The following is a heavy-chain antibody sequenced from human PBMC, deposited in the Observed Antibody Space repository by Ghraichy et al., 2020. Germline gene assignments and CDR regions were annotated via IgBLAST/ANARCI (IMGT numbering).Heavy chain of an antibody. D-gene: IGHD5-24*01. V-gene: IGHV3-33*01. CDR3: ARDSREMATMQYYYYYGMDV. Sequence: GGSLRLSCAASGFTFSSYGMHWVRQAPGKGLEWVAVIWYDGSNKYYADSVKGRFTISRDNSKNTLYLQMNSLRAEDTAVYYCARDSREMATMQYYYYYGMDVWGQGTTVTVSS. CDR1: GFTFSSYG. J-gene: IGHJ6*02. CDR2: IWYDGSNK.